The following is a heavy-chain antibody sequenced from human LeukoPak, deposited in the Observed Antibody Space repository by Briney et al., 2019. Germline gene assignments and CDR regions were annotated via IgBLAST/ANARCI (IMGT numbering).Heavy chain of an antibody. V-gene: IGHV3-7*01. J-gene: IGHJ6*03. Sequence: GESLRLSCVASGFIFKKYWMNWVRQVPGKGLECLANIKEDGSETYYADSVKGRFTISRDNAKNSLYLQMNSLRAEDTAVYYCAGDGDTAMAYYYYMDVWGKGTTVTVSS. D-gene: IGHD5-18*01. CDR2: IKEDGSET. CDR1: GFIFKKYW. CDR3: AGDGDTAMAYYYYMDV.